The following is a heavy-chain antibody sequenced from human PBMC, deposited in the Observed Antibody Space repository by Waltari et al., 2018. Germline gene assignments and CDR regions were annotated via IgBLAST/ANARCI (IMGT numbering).Heavy chain of an antibody. Sequence: QVQLQQWGAGLLKPSETLSLTCAVYGGSFSGYYWSRIRQPPGKGLEWIGEINHSGSTNYNPSLKSRVTISVDTSKNQFSLKLSSVTAADTAVYYCARREDDYGDPDDAFDIWGQGTMVTVSS. CDR2: INHSGST. CDR3: ARREDDYGDPDDAFDI. CDR1: GGSFSGYY. V-gene: IGHV4-34*01. D-gene: IGHD4-17*01. J-gene: IGHJ3*02.